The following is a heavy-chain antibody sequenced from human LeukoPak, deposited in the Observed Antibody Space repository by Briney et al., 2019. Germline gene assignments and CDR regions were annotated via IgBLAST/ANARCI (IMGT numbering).Heavy chain of an antibody. D-gene: IGHD6-13*01. CDR2: ISDSSSYI. Sequence: GGSLRLSCAASGFTFSSYWMSWVRQAPGKGLEWVSSISDSSSYISYADSVKGRFTISRDNAKKSLYLQMNRLRAEDTAVYYCARVAAAVYGFDPWGQGTLVTVSS. CDR1: GFTFSSYW. V-gene: IGHV3-21*01. J-gene: IGHJ5*02. CDR3: ARVAAAVYGFDP.